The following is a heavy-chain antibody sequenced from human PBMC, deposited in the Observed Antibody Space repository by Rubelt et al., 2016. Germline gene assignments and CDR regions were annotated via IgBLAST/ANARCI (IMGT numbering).Heavy chain of an antibody. J-gene: IGHJ6*02. CDR2: INSDGSST. D-gene: IGHD1-7*01. CDR3: AKVGMTGTTFSYGMDV. Sequence: PGEGLVWVSRINSDGSSTSYADSVKGRFTISRDNAKNTLYLQMNSLRAEDTAVYYCAKVGMTGTTFSYGMDVWGQGTTVTVSS. V-gene: IGHV3-74*01.